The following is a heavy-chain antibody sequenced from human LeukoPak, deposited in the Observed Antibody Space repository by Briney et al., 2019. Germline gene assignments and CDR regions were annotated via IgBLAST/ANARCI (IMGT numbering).Heavy chain of an antibody. V-gene: IGHV3-23*01. CDR3: AKDSYYYDSSGYYSHPFDY. CDR2: ISGSGGST. D-gene: IGHD3-22*01. J-gene: IGHJ4*02. Sequence: PGGSLRLSCAASGFTFSSYGMSWVRQAPGKGLEWVSAISGSGGSTYYADSVKGRFTISRDNSKNTLYLQMNSLRAEDTAVYYCAKDSYYYDSSGYYSHPFDYWGQGTLVTVSS. CDR1: GFTFSSYG.